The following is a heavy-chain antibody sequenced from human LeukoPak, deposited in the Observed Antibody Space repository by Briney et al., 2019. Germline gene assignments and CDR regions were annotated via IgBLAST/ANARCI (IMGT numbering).Heavy chain of an antibody. Sequence: SETLSLTCTVSGGSISSYYWSWSRQPAGKGLEWIGRIYTSGSTNYNPSLKSRVTMSVDTSKNQFSLRLSSVTAADTAVYYCARVVPAASRRFGWFDPWGQGTLVTVSS. D-gene: IGHD2-2*01. CDR3: ARVVPAASRRFGWFDP. CDR2: IYTSGST. CDR1: GGSISSYY. V-gene: IGHV4-4*07. J-gene: IGHJ5*02.